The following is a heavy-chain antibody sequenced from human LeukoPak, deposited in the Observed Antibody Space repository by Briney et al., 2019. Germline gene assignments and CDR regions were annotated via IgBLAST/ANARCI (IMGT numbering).Heavy chain of an antibody. V-gene: IGHV4-34*01. CDR2: INHSGST. CDR1: GGSFSGYY. J-gene: IGHJ2*01. Sequence: SETLSLTCAVYGGSFSGYYWSWIRQPPGKGLEWIGEINHSGSTNYNPSLKSRVTISIDTSKNQFSLKLSSVTAADTAVYYCARRPTVTKRVNWYFDLWGRGTLVTVSS. D-gene: IGHD4-17*01. CDR3: ARRPTVTKRVNWYFDL.